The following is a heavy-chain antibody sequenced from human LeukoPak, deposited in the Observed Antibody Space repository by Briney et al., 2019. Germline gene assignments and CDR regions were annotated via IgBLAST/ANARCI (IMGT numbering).Heavy chain of an antibody. V-gene: IGHV1-46*01. J-gene: IGHJ4*02. D-gene: IGHD2-2*01. Sequence: GASVKVSCKPSGYWFASYDMHWVRQAPRQGLEWMGIINPSGGSTSYAQRFQGRVAMTRDTSTTTVYMEVNSLTSEDTAVYFCARDGPTAAPFDYWGQGTLVTVSS. CDR3: ARDGPTAAPFDY. CDR2: INPSGGST. CDR1: GYWFASYD.